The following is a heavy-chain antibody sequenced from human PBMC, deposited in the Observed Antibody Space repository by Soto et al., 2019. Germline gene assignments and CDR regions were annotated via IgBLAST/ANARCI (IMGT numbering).Heavy chain of an antibody. CDR2: IYYSGST. Sequence: SETLSLTCTVSGGSISSSIYYWGWIRQPPGKGLEWIGSIYYSGSTYYNPSLKSRVTISVDTSKNQFSLKLSSVTAADTAVYYCARHYYDSSGPMRGAFDIWGQGIMVTVSS. CDR1: GGSISSSIYY. J-gene: IGHJ3*02. D-gene: IGHD3-22*01. CDR3: ARHYYDSSGPMRGAFDI. V-gene: IGHV4-39*01.